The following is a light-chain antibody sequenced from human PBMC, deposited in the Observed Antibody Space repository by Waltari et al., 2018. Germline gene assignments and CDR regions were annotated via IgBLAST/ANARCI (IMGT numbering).Light chain of an antibody. CDR3: SSYIRISASWV. CDR1: SSDVGGFNY. Sequence: QSALTQPVSVSGSPGQSITISCTGTSSDVGGFNYVSWYQHHPGKAPKLMIYDVTNRPSGVSIRFSGSGSGNTASLTISGLQSEDEAYYYCSSYIRISASWVFGGGTKLTVL. J-gene: IGLJ3*02. CDR2: DVT. V-gene: IGLV2-14*03.